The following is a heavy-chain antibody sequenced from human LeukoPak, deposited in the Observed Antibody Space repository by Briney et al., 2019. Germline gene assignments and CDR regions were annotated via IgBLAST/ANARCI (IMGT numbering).Heavy chain of an antibody. CDR3: ARGVSPNLWDYYYYYMDV. D-gene: IGHD3-16*01. V-gene: IGHV3-48*04. CDR2: ISSSSSTI. Sequence: GGSLRLSCAASGFTFSSYSMNWVRQAPGKGLEWVSYISSSSSTIYYADSVKGRFTISRDNAKNSLYLQMNSLRAEDTAVYYCARGVSPNLWDYYYYYMDVWGKGTTVTVSS. CDR1: GFTFSSYS. J-gene: IGHJ6*03.